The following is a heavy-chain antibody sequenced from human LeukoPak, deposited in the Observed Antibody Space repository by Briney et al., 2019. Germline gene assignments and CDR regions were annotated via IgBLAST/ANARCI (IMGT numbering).Heavy chain of an antibody. Sequence: GGSLRLSCAASGFTFTSYSMSWVRQAPGKGLEWVSGTSDRGDYTYYADSVKGRFTISRDNSKNTLYLQMNSLRAEDTAVYYCAKESLLLSYWGQGTLVTVSS. J-gene: IGHJ4*02. CDR1: GFTFTSYS. V-gene: IGHV3-23*01. CDR3: AKESLLLSY. CDR2: TSDRGDYT. D-gene: IGHD2-15*01.